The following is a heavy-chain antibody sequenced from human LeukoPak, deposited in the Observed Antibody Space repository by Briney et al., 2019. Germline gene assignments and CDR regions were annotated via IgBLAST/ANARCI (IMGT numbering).Heavy chain of an antibody. CDR1: GYTFTGYY. V-gene: IGHV1-2*02. CDR2: INPNSGGT. J-gene: IGHJ5*02. D-gene: IGHD6-19*01. Sequence: PGGSLRLSCAASGYTFTGYYMHWVRQAPGQGLEWMGWINPNSGGTNYAQKFQGRVTMTRDTSISTAYMELSRLRSDDTAVYYCARTSGWPHNWFDPWGQGTLVTVSS. CDR3: ARTSGWPHNWFDP.